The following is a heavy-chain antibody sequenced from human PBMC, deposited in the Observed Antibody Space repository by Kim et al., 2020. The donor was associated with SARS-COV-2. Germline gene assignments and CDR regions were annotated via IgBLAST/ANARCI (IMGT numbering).Heavy chain of an antibody. CDR3: AGDATPYSSSWYYCDY. J-gene: IGHJ4*02. Sequence: SVKVSCKASGGTFSSYAISWVRQAPGQGLEWMGRIIPIVGIANYAQKFQDRVTITADKSTSTAYMELSSLRSEDTAVYYCAGDATPYSSSWYYCDYWGQGPLVTVSS. D-gene: IGHD6-13*01. CDR1: GGTFSSYA. CDR2: IIPIVGIA. V-gene: IGHV1-69*04.